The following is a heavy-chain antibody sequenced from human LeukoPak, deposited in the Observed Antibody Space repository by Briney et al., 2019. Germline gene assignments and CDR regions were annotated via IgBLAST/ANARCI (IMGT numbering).Heavy chain of an antibody. V-gene: IGHV3-64*01. CDR3: ARRPQGAYDI. CDR2: ISSSGSST. Sequence: GGSLRLSCVASGFTFSSYAMHWVRQAPGKGLEYVSAISSSGSSTFYAISVKGRFTISRDNSKNTLYLQMGSLRAEDMAVYYCARRPQGAYDIWGQGTMVSVSS. J-gene: IGHJ3*02. CDR1: GFTFSSYA.